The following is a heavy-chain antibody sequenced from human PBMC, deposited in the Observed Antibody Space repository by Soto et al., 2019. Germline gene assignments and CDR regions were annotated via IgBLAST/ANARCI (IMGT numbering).Heavy chain of an antibody. CDR1: GYTLTELS. CDR2: FDPEDGET. D-gene: IGHD3-9*01. Sequence: ASVKVSCKVSGYTLTELSMHWVRQAPGKGLEWMGGFDPEDGETIYAQKFQGRVTITEDTSTDTAYMELSSLRSEDTAVYYCATDSHPYDILTGYIFDYWGQGTLVTVSS. J-gene: IGHJ4*02. CDR3: ATDSHPYDILTGYIFDY. V-gene: IGHV1-24*01.